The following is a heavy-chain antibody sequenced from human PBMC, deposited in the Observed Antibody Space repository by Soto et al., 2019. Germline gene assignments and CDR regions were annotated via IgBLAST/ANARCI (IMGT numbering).Heavy chain of an antibody. CDR1: GYSFTGYW. CDR3: ARRRYQFYGMDV. CDR2: IYPSDSET. Sequence: PGESLKISCKGSGYSFTGYWIVWVRQMPGKGLEWLGTIYPSDSETKYSPSFQGQVTISADKSINTAYLQWSSLKASDTAMYYCARRRYQFYGMDVWGQGTTLTVSS. V-gene: IGHV5-51*01. J-gene: IGHJ6*02. D-gene: IGHD1-20*01.